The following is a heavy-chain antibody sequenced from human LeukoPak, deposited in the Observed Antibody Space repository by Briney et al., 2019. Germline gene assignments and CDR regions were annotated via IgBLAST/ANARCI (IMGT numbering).Heavy chain of an antibody. CDR1: GGSISSVGYY. CDR3: AREGYDSRPKKYYFDY. Sequence: SQTLSLTCTVSGGSISSVGYYWSWIRQRPGKGLEWIGYIYYSGSTYYNPPLKSRVTISVDTSKNQFSLKLSSVTAADTAVYYCAREGYDSRPKKYYFDYWGQGTLVTVSS. V-gene: IGHV4-31*03. D-gene: IGHD3-22*01. CDR2: IYYSGST. J-gene: IGHJ4*02.